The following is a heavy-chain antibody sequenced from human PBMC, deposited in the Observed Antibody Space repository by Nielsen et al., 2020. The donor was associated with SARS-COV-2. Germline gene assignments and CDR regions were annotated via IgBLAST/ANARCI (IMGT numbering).Heavy chain of an antibody. V-gene: IGHV3-23*01. Sequence: WIRQPPGKGLEWVSVISGGEGSTNYADSVKGLFTISRDNSKSTLYLQMNSLRAEDTAVYYCAKDRAIFMIYITRGGPDSWGQGTLVTVSS. CDR2: ISGGEGST. D-gene: IGHD3/OR15-3a*01. CDR3: AKDRAIFMIYITRGGPDS. J-gene: IGHJ4*02.